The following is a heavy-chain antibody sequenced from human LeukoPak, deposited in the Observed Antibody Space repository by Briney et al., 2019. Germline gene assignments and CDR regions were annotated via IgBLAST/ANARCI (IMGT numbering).Heavy chain of an antibody. CDR2: ISGRSDST. CDR3: VKGSSSYRPYYFDY. CDR1: EFTFGSYA. V-gene: IGHV3-23*01. D-gene: IGHD3-16*02. Sequence: GGSLRLSCAASEFTFGSYAMSWVRQTPGKGLEWVSAISGRSDSTYYADSVKGRFTISRDNSMNTLYLQMNSLRVEDAAVYYCVKGSSSYRPYYFDYWGQGALVTVSS. J-gene: IGHJ4*02.